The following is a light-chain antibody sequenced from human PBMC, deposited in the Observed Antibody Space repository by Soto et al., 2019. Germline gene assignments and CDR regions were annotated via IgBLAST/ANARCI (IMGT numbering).Light chain of an antibody. CDR2: EGS. V-gene: IGLV2-23*03. CDR1: SSDVGSYKL. J-gene: IGLJ2*01. Sequence: QSALTQPASVSGSPGQSITISCTGTSSDVGSYKLVSWYQQHPGKAPKLMIYEGSKRPSGVSNRFSGSKSGNTASLTISGLQAEDEADYYCCSYAGSSTFDVVFGGGTKVTVL. CDR3: CSYAGSSTFDVV.